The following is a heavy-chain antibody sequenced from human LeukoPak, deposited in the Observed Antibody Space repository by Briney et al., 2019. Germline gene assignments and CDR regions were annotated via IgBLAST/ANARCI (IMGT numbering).Heavy chain of an antibody. J-gene: IGHJ6*03. CDR3: ARGDDWNNYYYYYYMDV. D-gene: IGHD1/OR15-1a*01. V-gene: IGHV4-39*07. CDR1: GDSISSSNSY. CDR2: INHSGST. Sequence: SETLSLTYTVSGDSISSSNSYWGWIRQPPGTGLEWIGEINHSGSTNYNPSLKSRVTMSVDTSKNQFSLKLSSVTAADTAVYYCARGDDWNNYYYYYYMDVWGKGTTVTVSS.